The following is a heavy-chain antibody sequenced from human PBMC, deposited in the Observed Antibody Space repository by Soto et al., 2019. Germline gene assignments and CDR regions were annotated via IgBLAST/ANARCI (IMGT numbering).Heavy chain of an antibody. D-gene: IGHD3-9*01. J-gene: IGHJ5*02. CDR1: GYTFTSYD. CDR3: ARGTYYDILTGYYNWFDP. CDR2: MNPNSGNT. V-gene: IGHV1-8*01. Sequence: ASVKVSCKASGYTFTSYDINWVRQATGQGLEWMVCMNPNSGNTGYAQKFQGRVTMTRNTSISTAYMELSSLRSEDTAVYYCARGTYYDILTGYYNWFDPWGQGTLVTVSS.